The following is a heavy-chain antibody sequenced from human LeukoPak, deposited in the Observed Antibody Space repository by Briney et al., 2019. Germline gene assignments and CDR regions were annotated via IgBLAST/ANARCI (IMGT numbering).Heavy chain of an antibody. D-gene: IGHD3-22*01. Sequence: GGSLRLSCAASGFTFSSYAMSWVRQAPGKGPEWVSAISGSGGSTYYADSVKGRFTISRDNSKNTLYLQMNSLRAEDTAVYYCAKAGRRDYYDSSGYYYDYWGQGTLVTVSS. J-gene: IGHJ4*02. CDR3: AKAGRRDYYDSSGYYYDY. CDR1: GFTFSSYA. V-gene: IGHV3-23*01. CDR2: ISGSGGST.